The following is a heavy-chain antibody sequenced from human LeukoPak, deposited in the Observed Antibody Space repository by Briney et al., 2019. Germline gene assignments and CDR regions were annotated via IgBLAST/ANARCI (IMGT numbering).Heavy chain of an antibody. J-gene: IGHJ4*02. CDR1: GFTFSSYE. CDR2: ISSGSTI. V-gene: IGHV3-48*03. Sequence: GGSLRLSCAASGFTFSSYEMNWVRQAPGKGLEWVSYISSGSTIYDADSVKGRFTISRDNAKNSLYLQMNSLRAEDTAVYYCARESIAVAGAPFYYWGQRTLVTVSS. CDR3: ARESIAVAGAPFYY. D-gene: IGHD6-19*01.